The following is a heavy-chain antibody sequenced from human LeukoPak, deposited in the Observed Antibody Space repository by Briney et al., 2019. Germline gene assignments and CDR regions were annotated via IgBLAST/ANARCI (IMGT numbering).Heavy chain of an antibody. Sequence: VASVKVSCKASGGTFSSYAISWVRQAPGQGLEWMGRIIPILGIANYAQKFQGRVTITADKSTSTAYMELSSLRSEDTAVYYCAKWVPLLDDSGSYYSAFDIWGQGTMVTVSS. CDR1: GGTFSSYA. J-gene: IGHJ3*02. D-gene: IGHD1-26*01. CDR2: IIPILGIA. CDR3: AKWVPLLDDSGSYYSAFDI. V-gene: IGHV1-69*04.